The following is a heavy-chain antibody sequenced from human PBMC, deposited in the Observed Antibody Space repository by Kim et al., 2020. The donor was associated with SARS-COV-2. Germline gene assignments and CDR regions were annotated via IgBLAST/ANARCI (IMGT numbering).Heavy chain of an antibody. CDR2: YI. V-gene: IGHV3-21*01. D-gene: IGHD4-17*01. Sequence: YIYYADSGKGRFTIARDNDKNSLYLQMNSMRAEDTAVYYCARGITVTAFDYWGQGTLVTVSS. CDR3: ARGITVTAFDY. J-gene: IGHJ4*02.